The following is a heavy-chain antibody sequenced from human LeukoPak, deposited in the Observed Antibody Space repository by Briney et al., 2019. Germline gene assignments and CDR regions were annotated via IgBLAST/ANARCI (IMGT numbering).Heavy chain of an antibody. J-gene: IGHJ4*02. CDR2: INHSGST. CDR3: ARVPPRDIFDY. CDR1: GGSFSGYC. Sequence: SETLSLTCAVYGGSFSGYCWSWIRQPPGKGLEWIGEINHSGSTNYNPSLKSRVTISVDTSKNQFSLKLSSVTAADTAVYYCARVPPRDIFDYWGQGTLVTVSS. D-gene: IGHD2-15*01. V-gene: IGHV4-34*01.